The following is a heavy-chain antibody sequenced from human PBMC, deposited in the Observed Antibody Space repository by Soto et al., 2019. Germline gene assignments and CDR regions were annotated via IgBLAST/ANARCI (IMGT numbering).Heavy chain of an antibody. CDR2: IYYTGST. V-gene: IGHV4-61*01. D-gene: IGHD6-6*01. CDR3: AREFSNSPEAFDS. Sequence: PSETLSLTCIVSGGSVNSDSYYWSWIRQPPGRGLEWIGYIYYTGSTNYNPPLKSRVSISVDTSRNQFSLKLSSVTAADTAVYYCAREFSNSPEAFDSWGQGSLVTVS. J-gene: IGHJ4*02. CDR1: GGSVNSDSYY.